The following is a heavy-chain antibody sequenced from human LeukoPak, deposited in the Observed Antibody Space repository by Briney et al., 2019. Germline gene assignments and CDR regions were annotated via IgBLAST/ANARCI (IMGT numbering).Heavy chain of an antibody. Sequence: PGGSLRLSCAASGFTFSSYGMHWVRQAPGKGLEWVAVISYDGSNKYYADSVKGRFTISRDNSKNTLYLQMNSLRAEDTAVYYCAKGLVEIDYYYYYGMDVWGQGTTVTVSS. CDR3: AKGLVEIDYYYYYGMDV. CDR1: GFTFSSYG. V-gene: IGHV3-30*18. J-gene: IGHJ6*02. D-gene: IGHD5-24*01. CDR2: ISYDGSNK.